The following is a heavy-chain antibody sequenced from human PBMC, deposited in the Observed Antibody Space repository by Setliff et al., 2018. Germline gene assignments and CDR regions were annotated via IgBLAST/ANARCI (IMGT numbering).Heavy chain of an antibody. J-gene: IGHJ6*03. V-gene: IGHV5-51*01. CDR3: ARQARGYYYDSSGYYRASPGYYYMDV. CDR1: GYSFTSYW. D-gene: IGHD3-22*01. Sequence: GESLKISCKGSGYSFTSYWIGWVRQMPGKGLEWMGIIYPGDSDTRYSPSFRGQVTISADKSISTAYLQWSSRKASDTAMYYCARQARGYYYDSSGYYRASPGYYYMDVWGKGTTVTVAS. CDR2: IYPGDSDT.